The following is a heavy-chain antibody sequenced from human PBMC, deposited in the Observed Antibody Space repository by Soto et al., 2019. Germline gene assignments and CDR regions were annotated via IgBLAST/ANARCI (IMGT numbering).Heavy chain of an antibody. D-gene: IGHD3-3*01. CDR3: ARDGNFWSGYYRYNWFDP. J-gene: IGHJ5*02. Sequence: GSLRLSCAASGFTFSSYAMHWVRQAPGKGLEWVAVISYDGSNKYYADSVKGRFTISRDNSKNTLYLQMNSLRAEDTAVYYCARDGNFWSGYYRYNWFDPWGQGTLVTVSS. V-gene: IGHV3-30-3*01. CDR2: ISYDGSNK. CDR1: GFTFSSYA.